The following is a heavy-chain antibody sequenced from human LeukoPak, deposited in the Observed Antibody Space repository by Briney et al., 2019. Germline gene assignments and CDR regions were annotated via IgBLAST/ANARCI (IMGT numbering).Heavy chain of an antibody. CDR2: IRGSSGST. V-gene: IGHV3-23*01. D-gene: IGHD6-19*01. CDR3: ARDSYIAVT. J-gene: IGHJ5*02. Sequence: GGSLRLSCAASGFTLRNYDINWVRQAPGKGLEWVSVIRGSSGSTYYADSVKGRFTISRDNSKNTLYLQMNSLRAEDTAVYYCARDSYIAVTWGQGTLVTVSS. CDR1: GFTLRNYD.